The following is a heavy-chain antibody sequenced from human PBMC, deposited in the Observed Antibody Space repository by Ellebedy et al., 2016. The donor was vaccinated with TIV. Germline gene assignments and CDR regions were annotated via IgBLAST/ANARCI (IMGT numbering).Heavy chain of an antibody. J-gene: IGHJ3*01. CDR1: GFTFSPYS. CDR2: INQDESDK. D-gene: IGHD4-17*01. Sequence: GGSLRLSCAASGFTFSPYSMNWVRQAPGKGLEWVANINQDESDKFYVDSLRGRFTISRDNAKNSLFLQMNSLRTEDTAVYYCATDGSYGDYLSPAHAFAFWGQGTMVTVSS. CDR3: ATDGSYGDYLSPAHAFAF. V-gene: IGHV3-7*01.